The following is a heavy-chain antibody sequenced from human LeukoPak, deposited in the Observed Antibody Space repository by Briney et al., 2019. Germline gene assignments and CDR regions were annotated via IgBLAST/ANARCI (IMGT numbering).Heavy chain of an antibody. CDR2: ISGSGGST. J-gene: IGHJ4*02. D-gene: IGHD1-26*01. V-gene: IGHV3-23*01. CDR3: AKDRFASGDFDY. CDR1: GFTFSSYA. Sequence: GGSLRLSCAASGFTFSSYAMSWVRQPPGKGLEWVSAISGSGGSTYYADSVKGRFTISRDNSKDTLYLQMDSLRAEDTAVYYCAKDRFASGDFDYWGQGTLVTVSS.